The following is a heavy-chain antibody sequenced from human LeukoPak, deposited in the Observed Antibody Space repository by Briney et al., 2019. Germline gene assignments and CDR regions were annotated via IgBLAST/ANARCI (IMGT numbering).Heavy chain of an antibody. J-gene: IGHJ4*02. Sequence: GGSLRLSCAAAGFTFSSYEMNWVRQAPGKGLEWGSYIASGGGANRFYSESVKGRFTISRDNAKNSLYLHMNSLRAEDTAVYYCAKDSRYSSRWNYFDYWGQGTLVTVSS. CDR3: AKDSRYSSRWNYFDY. CDR1: GFTFSSYE. CDR2: IASGGGANR. V-gene: IGHV3-48*03. D-gene: IGHD2-2*01.